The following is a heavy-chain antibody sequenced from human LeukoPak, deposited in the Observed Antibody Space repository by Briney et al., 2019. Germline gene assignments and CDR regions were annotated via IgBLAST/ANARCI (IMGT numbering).Heavy chain of an antibody. Sequence: GGSLRLSCAASGFTSSDEFMSWIRQAPGKGLEWVSNISSSGSSIYYADSVKGRFTISRDNAKNSLYLQMNSLRAEDTAVYYCARGNYDFWSGYSYYFDYWGQGTLVTVSS. CDR1: GFTSSDEF. CDR3: ARGNYDFWSGYSYYFDY. D-gene: IGHD3-3*01. V-gene: IGHV3-11*04. CDR2: ISSSGSSI. J-gene: IGHJ4*02.